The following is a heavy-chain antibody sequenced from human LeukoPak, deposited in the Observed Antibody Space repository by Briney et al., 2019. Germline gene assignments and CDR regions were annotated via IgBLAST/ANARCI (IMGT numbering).Heavy chain of an antibody. J-gene: IGHJ6*03. CDR1: GGSFSGYY. CDR2: INHSGST. D-gene: IGHD5-18*01. CDR3: ARGWIQLWYPSLSYYMDV. V-gene: IGHV4-34*01. Sequence: SETLSLTCAVYGGSFSGYYWSWIRQPPGKGLEWIGEINHSGSTNYNPSLKSRVTISVDTSKNQFSLKLSSVNAADTAVYYCARGWIQLWYPSLSYYMDVWGKGTTVTVSS.